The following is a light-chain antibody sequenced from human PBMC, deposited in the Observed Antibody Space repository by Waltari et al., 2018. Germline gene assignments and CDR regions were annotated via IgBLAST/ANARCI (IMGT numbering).Light chain of an antibody. V-gene: IGKV3-11*01. CDR3: QQRSNWPPSLT. CDR1: QSVSTY. J-gene: IGKJ4*01. CDR2: DAS. Sequence: DILLTQSPATLSLSPGETATLPCRASQSVSTYLAWYQQKPGQAPRLLIYDASSRATGIPARFSGSGSGTDFTLTISSLEPEDFAVYYCQQRSNWPPSLTFGGGTKVEIK.